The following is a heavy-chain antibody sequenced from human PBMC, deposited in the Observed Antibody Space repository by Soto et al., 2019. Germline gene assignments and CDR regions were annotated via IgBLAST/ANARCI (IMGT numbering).Heavy chain of an antibody. CDR2: INHSGST. CDR1: GGSFSGYY. V-gene: IGHV4-34*01. Sequence: QVQLQQWGAGLLKPSETLSLTCAVYGGSFSGYYWSWIRQPPGKGLEWIGEINHSGSTNYNPSLKSRVTISVDTSKNQFSLKLSSVTAADTAVYYCARLSRIMITFGGVIGWFDPWGQGTLVTVSS. CDR3: ARLSRIMITFGGVIGWFDP. J-gene: IGHJ5*02. D-gene: IGHD3-16*01.